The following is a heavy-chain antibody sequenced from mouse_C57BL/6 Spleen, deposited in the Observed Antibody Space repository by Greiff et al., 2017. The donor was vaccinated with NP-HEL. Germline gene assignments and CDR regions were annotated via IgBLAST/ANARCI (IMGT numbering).Heavy chain of an antibody. CDR2: IWGVGST. V-gene: IGHV2-6*01. CDR1: GFSLTSYG. D-gene: IGHD4-1*01. Sequence: VMLVESGPGLVAPSQSLSITCTVSGFSLTSYGVDWVRQSPGKGLEWLGVIWGVGSTNYNSALKSRLSISKDNSKSQVFLKMNSLQTDDTAMYYCARINWDEFAYWGQGTLVTVSA. CDR3: ARINWDEFAY. J-gene: IGHJ3*01.